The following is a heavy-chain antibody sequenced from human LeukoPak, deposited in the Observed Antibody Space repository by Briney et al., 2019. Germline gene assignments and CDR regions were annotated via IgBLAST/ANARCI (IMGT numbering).Heavy chain of an antibody. CDR3: AEVSYYYDSSGLTPAEYFQH. Sequence: GGSLRLSCAASGFTFSSYGMHWVRQAPGKGLEWVAFIRYDGSNKYYADSVKGRFTISRDNSKNTLYLQMNSLRAEDTAVYYCAEVSYYYDSSGLTPAEYFQHWGQGTLVTVSS. CDR1: GFTFSSYG. J-gene: IGHJ1*01. V-gene: IGHV3-30*02. D-gene: IGHD3-22*01. CDR2: IRYDGSNK.